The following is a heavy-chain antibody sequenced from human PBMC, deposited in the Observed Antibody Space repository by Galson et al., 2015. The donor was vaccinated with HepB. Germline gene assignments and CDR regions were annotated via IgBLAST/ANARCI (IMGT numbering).Heavy chain of an antibody. CDR2: ISYDGSNK. Sequence: SLRLSCAASGFTFSSYGMHWVRQAPGKGLEWVAVISYDGSNKYYADSVKGRFTISRDNSKNTLYLQMNSLRAEDTAVYYCAKDSIFRLYYYYGMDVWGQGTTVTVSS. CDR1: GFTFSSYG. D-gene: IGHD5-12*01. CDR3: AKDSIFRLYYYYGMDV. V-gene: IGHV3-30*18. J-gene: IGHJ6*02.